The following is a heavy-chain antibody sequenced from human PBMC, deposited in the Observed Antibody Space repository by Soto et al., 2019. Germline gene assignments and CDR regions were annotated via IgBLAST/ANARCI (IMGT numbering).Heavy chain of an antibody. CDR3: ERGGGYSYGLDYYYGMDV. CDR2: IVVGSGNT. Sequence: SVKVSCKASGFTFTSSAMQWVRQARGQRLEWIGWIVVGSGNTNYAQKFQERVTITRDMSTSTAYMELSSLRSEDTAVYYCERGGGYSYGLDYYYGMDVWGQGTTVTVSS. D-gene: IGHD5-18*01. CDR1: GFTFTSSA. V-gene: IGHV1-58*02. J-gene: IGHJ6*02.